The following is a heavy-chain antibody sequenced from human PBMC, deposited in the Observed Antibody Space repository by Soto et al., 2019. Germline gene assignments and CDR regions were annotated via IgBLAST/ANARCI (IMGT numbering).Heavy chain of an antibody. J-gene: IGHJ6*03. Sequence: GGSLRLSCAASGFTFSSYSMNWVRQAPGKGLEWVSSISSSSSYIYYADSVKGRFTISRDNAKNSLYLQMNSLRAEDTAVYYCARDSRGYCSGGSCYGHMDVWGKGTTVTVSS. CDR3: ARDSRGYCSGGSCYGHMDV. CDR1: GFTFSSYS. V-gene: IGHV3-21*01. D-gene: IGHD2-15*01. CDR2: ISSSSSYI.